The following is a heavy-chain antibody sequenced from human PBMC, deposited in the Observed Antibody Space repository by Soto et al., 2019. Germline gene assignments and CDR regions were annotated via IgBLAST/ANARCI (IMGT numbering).Heavy chain of an antibody. CDR2: ISSSGSTI. CDR1: GFTFSSYE. Sequence: EVQLVESGGGLVQPGGSLRLSCAASGFTFSSYEMNWVRQAPGKGLEWFSYISSSGSTIYYADSVKGRITISRDNAKNSRYLQMNSLRAEDTAVYYCAREDYGDYCGMDVWGQGTTVTVSS. V-gene: IGHV3-48*03. CDR3: AREDYGDYCGMDV. D-gene: IGHD4-17*01. J-gene: IGHJ6*02.